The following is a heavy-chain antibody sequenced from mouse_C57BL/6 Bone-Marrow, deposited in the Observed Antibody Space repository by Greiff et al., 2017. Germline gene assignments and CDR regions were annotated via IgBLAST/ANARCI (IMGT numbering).Heavy chain of an antibody. D-gene: IGHD2-3*01. CDR2: INPYNGDT. V-gene: IGHV1-20*01. J-gene: IGHJ2*01. Sequence: EVQVVESGPELVKPGDSVKISCKASGYSFTGYFMNWVLQSPGKSLEWIGRINPYNGDTFYNQKFKGQATWTVDKSSSTAHMELRSLTSEDSAVYYCAEGWLLFDYWGQGTTLTVSS. CDR3: AEGWLLFDY. CDR1: GYSFTGYF.